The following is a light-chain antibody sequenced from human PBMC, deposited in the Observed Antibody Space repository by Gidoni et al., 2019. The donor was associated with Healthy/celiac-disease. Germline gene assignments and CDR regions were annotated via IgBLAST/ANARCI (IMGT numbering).Light chain of an antibody. J-gene: IGKJ2*03. CDR1: QSVSSY. V-gene: IGKV3-11*01. Sequence: EIVLTQSPATLSLSPGERATLSCRASQSVSSYLAWYQQKPGQAPRLLIYDASNRATGIQARFSGSGSGTDFTLTISSLEPEDFAVYYCQQRSNWPRSFXQXTKLEIK. CDR2: DAS. CDR3: QQRSNWPRS.